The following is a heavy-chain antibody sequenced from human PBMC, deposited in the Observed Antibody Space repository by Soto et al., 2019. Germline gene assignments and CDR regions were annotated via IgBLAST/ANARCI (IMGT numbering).Heavy chain of an antibody. J-gene: IGHJ5*02. CDR3: AKGRIAVAAPYNWFDP. Sequence: GGSLRLSCVASGHTFHNYAMSWVRQAPGKGLEWVSTITGGGDNTHYADSVKGRFTISRDNSKNTLSLQMNSLRVEDTAVYHCAKGRIAVAAPYNWFDPWGQGTLVTVSS. V-gene: IGHV3-23*01. CDR2: ITGGGDNT. D-gene: IGHD6-19*01. CDR1: GHTFHNYA.